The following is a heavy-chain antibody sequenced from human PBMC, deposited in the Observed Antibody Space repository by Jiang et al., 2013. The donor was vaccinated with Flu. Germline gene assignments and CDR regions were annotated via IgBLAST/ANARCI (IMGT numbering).Heavy chain of an antibody. D-gene: IGHD3-10*01. CDR2: IYYGGST. CDR1: GGSISSGGYY. J-gene: IGHJ3*02. CDR3: ARDRAGYGSFDI. Sequence: GPGLVKPSQTLSLTCTVSGGSISSGGYYWSWIRQHPGKGLEWIGYIYYGGSTYYNPSFKSLLTISVDPSKNQLSLNLSSVTAADTAVYYCARDRAGYGSFDIWGQGTTVTVSS. V-gene: IGHV4-31*01.